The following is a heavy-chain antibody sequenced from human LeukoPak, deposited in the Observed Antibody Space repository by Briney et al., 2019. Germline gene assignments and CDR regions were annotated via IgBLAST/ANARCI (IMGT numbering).Heavy chain of an antibody. V-gene: IGHV3-11*04. CDR1: GFTFSDYY. J-gene: IGHJ4*02. Sequence: GGSLRLSCAASGFTFSDYYMSWIRQAPGKGLEWVSYISSSSSTIYYADSVKGRFTIPRDNAKNSLYLQMNSLRAEDTAVYYCARDYHRIAARIDYWGQGTLVTVSS. CDR2: ISSSSSTI. CDR3: ARDYHRIAARIDY. D-gene: IGHD6-6*01.